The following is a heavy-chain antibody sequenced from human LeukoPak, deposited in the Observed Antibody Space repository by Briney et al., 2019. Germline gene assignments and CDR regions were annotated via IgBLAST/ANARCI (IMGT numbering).Heavy chain of an antibody. CDR2: IIPILGIA. V-gene: IGHV1-69*04. CDR3: ARAAELTDAFDI. CDR1: GGTFSSYA. D-gene: IGHD1-26*01. Sequence: SVKVSCKASGGTFSSYAISWVRQAPGQGLAWMGRIIPILGIANYAQKFQGRVTITADKSTSTAYMELSSLRSEDTAVYYCARAAELTDAFDIWGQGTMVTVSS. J-gene: IGHJ3*02.